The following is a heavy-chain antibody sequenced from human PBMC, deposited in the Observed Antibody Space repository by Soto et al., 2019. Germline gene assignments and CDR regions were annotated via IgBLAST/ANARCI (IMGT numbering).Heavy chain of an antibody. D-gene: IGHD3-22*01. V-gene: IGHV1-69*13. Sequence: ASVKVSCKASGGTFSSYAISWVRQAPGQGLEWMGGIIPIFGTANYAQKFQGRVTITADESTSTAYMELSSLRSEDTAVYYCARDLNMIVVSGWFDPWGQGTLVTVSS. CDR3: ARDLNMIVVSGWFDP. CDR1: GGTFSSYA. CDR2: IIPIFGTA. J-gene: IGHJ5*02.